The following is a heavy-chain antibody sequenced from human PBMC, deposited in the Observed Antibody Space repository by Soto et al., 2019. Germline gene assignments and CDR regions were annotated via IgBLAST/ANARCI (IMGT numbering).Heavy chain of an antibody. J-gene: IGHJ6*02. Sequence: SETLSLTCTVSGGSISSSSYYWGWIRQPPGKGLEWIGSIYYSGSTYYNPSLKSRVTISVDTSKNQFSLKLSSVTAADTAVYYCAYYYYYGMDVWGQGTTVTVSS. CDR3: AYYYYYGMDV. CDR1: GGSISSSSYY. CDR2: IYYSGST. V-gene: IGHV4-39*01.